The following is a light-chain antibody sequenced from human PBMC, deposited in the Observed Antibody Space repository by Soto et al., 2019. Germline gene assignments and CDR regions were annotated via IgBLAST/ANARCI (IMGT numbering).Light chain of an antibody. J-gene: IGLJ2*01. CDR1: SSDIGGYNF. V-gene: IGLV2-14*03. CDR3: SSYTTADTVI. CDR2: DVN. Sequence: QSALTQPASMSGSPGQSITISCTGTSSDIGGYNFVSWYQRHPGKGPKLLIFDVNLRPSGVSNRFSGSKSENTASLTISGLQPEDEADYYCSSYTTADTVIFGGGTKVTVL.